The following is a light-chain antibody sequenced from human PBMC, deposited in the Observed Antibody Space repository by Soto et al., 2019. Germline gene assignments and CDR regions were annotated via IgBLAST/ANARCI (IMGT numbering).Light chain of an antibody. Sequence: IQMTQSPSTLSASVGDRVTITCWASQSIGSWLAWHQQKPGKAPKLLIFDASSLESGVPSRFSGSGSGTEFTLTISSLQPDDFATYYCQHKRTFGQGTKVDIK. CDR3: QHKRT. CDR2: DAS. V-gene: IGKV1-5*01. J-gene: IGKJ1*01. CDR1: QSIGSW.